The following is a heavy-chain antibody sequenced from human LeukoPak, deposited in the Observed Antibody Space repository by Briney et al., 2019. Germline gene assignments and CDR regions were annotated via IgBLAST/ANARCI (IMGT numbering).Heavy chain of an antibody. V-gene: IGHV1-18*01. D-gene: IGHD2-2*01. J-gene: IGHJ3*02. CDR2: ISAYNGNT. CDR1: GYTFTSYG. CDR3: ATNIVVVPAAPFVAFDI. Sequence: ASVKVSCKASGYTFTSYGISWVRQAPGQGLEWMGWISAYNGNTNYAQKLQGRVTMTTDTSTSTAYMELRSLRSDDTAAYYCATNIVVVPAAPFVAFDIWGQGTMVTVSS.